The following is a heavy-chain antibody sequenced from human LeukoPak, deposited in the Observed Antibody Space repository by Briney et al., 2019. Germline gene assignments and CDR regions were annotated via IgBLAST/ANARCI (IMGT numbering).Heavy chain of an antibody. D-gene: IGHD3-10*01. CDR2: VYYSGST. J-gene: IGHJ4*02. V-gene: IGHV4-39*07. CDR1: GDSINTNIYY. CDR3: ARDRGGSGSYYSPVYGYYFDY. Sequence: RSSETLSLTCTVSGDSINTNIYYWGWIRQPPGKGLEWIGHVYYSGSTYSSPSLKGRVTILLDTSNNHFSLRLSSVTAADTAVYYCARDRGGSGSYYSPVYGYYFDYWGQGTLVTVSS.